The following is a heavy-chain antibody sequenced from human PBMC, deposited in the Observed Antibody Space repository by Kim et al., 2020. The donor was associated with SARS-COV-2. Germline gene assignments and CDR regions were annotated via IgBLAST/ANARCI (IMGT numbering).Heavy chain of an antibody. J-gene: IGHJ4*02. D-gene: IGHD2-15*01. CDR1: GFTFSSST. V-gene: IGHV3-23*03. CDR3: AKALRGGGPFDY. Sequence: GGSLRLSCAASGFTFSSSTMRWVRQAPGKGLEWVAGIDSGGSNTPYADSVKGRFTISRDNSKNTLYLQMNGLRAEDTAVYYCAKALRGGGPFDYWGQGTL. CDR2: IDSGGSNT.